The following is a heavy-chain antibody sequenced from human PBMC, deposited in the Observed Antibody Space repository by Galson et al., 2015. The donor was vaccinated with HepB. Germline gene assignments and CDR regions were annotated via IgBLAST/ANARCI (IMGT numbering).Heavy chain of an antibody. J-gene: IGHJ3*01. CDR1: GYSFTSYL. CDR2: IYPGDSDT. D-gene: IGHD2-15*01. CDR3: ARPEGYCSGGSCYSGAFDV. V-gene: IGHV5-51*03. Sequence: QSGAEVKKPGESLKISCKGSGYSFTSYLIAWVRQMPGRGLEWMGIIYPGDSDTRYSPSFQGQVTISADKSISTAYLQWSSLKASDTAMYYCARPEGYCSGGSCYSGAFDVWGQGTTVTVSS.